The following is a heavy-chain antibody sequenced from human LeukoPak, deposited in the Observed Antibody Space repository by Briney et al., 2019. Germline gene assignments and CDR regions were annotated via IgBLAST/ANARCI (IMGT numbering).Heavy chain of an antibody. CDR2: INHSGST. J-gene: IGHJ4*02. Sequence: PSETLSLTCVVYGGSFSGYYWSWIRQPPGKGLEWIGDINHSGSTNYNPSLKSRVTVSVDTSKNQFSLNLSSVTAADTAVYDCARFAGWMSRPRIDYLGQGTLVTVYS. D-gene: IGHD6-19*01. CDR3: ARFAGWMSRPRIDY. V-gene: IGHV4-34*01. CDR1: GGSFSGYY.